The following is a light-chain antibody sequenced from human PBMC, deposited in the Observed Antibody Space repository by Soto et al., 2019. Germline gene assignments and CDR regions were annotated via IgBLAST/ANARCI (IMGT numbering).Light chain of an antibody. Sequence: IVFAQTPTTLSFSPGERSTLSFRASHSVSSYLAWYQQKPGQAPRLLIYGASNRAAGIPDRFSGSGFGTEFTLTSSSLQSEDFAVYYCQQYKNWPLFGQGTRLEI. CDR1: HSVSSY. V-gene: IGKV3D-15*01. CDR3: QQYKNWPL. CDR2: GAS. J-gene: IGKJ5*01.